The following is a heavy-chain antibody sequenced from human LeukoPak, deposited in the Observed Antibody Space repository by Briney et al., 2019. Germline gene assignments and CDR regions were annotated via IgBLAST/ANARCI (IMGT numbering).Heavy chain of an antibody. D-gene: IGHD6-6*01. CDR1: GDSFTNYW. V-gene: IGHV5-51*01. Sequence: GESLKISCKGSGDSFTNYWIGWVRQMPGKGLEWMGIIYPGDSDTRYSPSFQGQVTISADKSISTAYLHWSSLKASDTAMYYCAKSKPARHINWFDPWGQGTLVTVSS. J-gene: IGHJ5*02. CDR3: AKSKPARHINWFDP. CDR2: IYPGDSDT.